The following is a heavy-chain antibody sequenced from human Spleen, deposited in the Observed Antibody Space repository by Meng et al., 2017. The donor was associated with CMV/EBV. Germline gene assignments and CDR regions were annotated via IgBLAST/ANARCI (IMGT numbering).Heavy chain of an antibody. CDR1: GCSFSTYS. J-gene: IGHJ4*02. CDR3: ARREGYGDYLPVY. CDR2: IWYDGSYK. V-gene: IGHV3-33*08. Sequence: CAASGCSFSTYSMNWVRQAPGKGLEWVAVIWYDGSYKYYADSVKGRFSISRDNSKNTLYLQMNSLRAEDTAVYYCARREGYGDYLPVYWGQGTLVTVSS. D-gene: IGHD4-17*01.